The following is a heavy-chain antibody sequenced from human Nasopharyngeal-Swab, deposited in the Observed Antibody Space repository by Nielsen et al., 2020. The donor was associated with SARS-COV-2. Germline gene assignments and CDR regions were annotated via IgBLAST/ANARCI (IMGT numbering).Heavy chain of an antibody. CDR1: GYSISSGYY. Sequence: SETLSLTCTVSGYSISSGYYWGWIQQPPGKGLEWIGSIYHSGSTYYNPSLKSRVTISVDTSKNQFSLKLSSVTAADTAVYYCARDGQYYDSSGYYYSDAFDIWGQGTMVTVSS. D-gene: IGHD3-22*01. CDR2: IYHSGST. J-gene: IGHJ3*02. CDR3: ARDGQYYDSSGYYYSDAFDI. V-gene: IGHV4-38-2*02.